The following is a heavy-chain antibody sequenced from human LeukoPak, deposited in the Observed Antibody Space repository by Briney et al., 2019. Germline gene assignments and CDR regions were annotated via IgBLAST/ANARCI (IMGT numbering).Heavy chain of an antibody. Sequence: GESLKISCKGSGYSFTSYWVGWERQMPGKGLEWMGSIYPGDSDTRYSPSFQGQVTISADKSISTAYLQWSSLKASDTATYYCARRGDSNLDYWGQGTLVTVSS. CDR3: ARRGDSNLDY. CDR1: GYSFTSYW. D-gene: IGHD2-15*01. V-gene: IGHV5-51*01. CDR2: IYPGDSDT. J-gene: IGHJ4*02.